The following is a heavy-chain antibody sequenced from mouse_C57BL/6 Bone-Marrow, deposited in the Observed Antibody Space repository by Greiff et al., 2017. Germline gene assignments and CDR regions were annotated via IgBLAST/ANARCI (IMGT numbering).Heavy chain of an antibody. Sequence: VKLMESGPGLVAPSQSLSITCTVSGFSLTSYGVHWVRQPPGKGLEWLVVIWSDGSTTYNSALKSRLSISKDNSKSQVFLKMNSLQTDDTAMYYCARHGGNYFRWYFDVWGTGTTVTVSS. J-gene: IGHJ1*03. CDR2: IWSDGST. V-gene: IGHV2-6-1*01. D-gene: IGHD2-1*01. CDR1: GFSLTSYG. CDR3: ARHGGNYFRWYFDV.